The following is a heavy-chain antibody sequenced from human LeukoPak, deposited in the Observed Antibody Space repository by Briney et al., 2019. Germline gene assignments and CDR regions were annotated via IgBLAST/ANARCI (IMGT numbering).Heavy chain of an antibody. CDR1: ALTFSRYG. CDR2: ISYDGSNK. D-gene: IGHD5-12*01. V-gene: IGHV3-30*03. CDR3: AREGRDIVATIDYYYYYMDV. Sequence: PGGSLRLSCEGSALTFSRYGMHWVRQAPGKGLEWVAVISYDGSNKYYADSVKGRFTISRDNSKNTLYLQMNSLRAEDTAVYYCAREGRDIVATIDYYYYYMDVWGKGTTVTVSS. J-gene: IGHJ6*03.